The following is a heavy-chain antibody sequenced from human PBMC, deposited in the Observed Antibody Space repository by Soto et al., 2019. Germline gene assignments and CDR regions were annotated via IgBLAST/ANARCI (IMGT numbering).Heavy chain of an antibody. CDR1: GGTLSSYA. D-gene: IGHD2-15*01. V-gene: IGHV1-69*06. CDR3: ARDIKKVVVVAAGYYYGMDV. CDR2: IIPIFGTA. J-gene: IGHJ6*02. Sequence: GASVKVSCKASGGTLSSYAISWVRQAPGQGLEWMGGIIPIFGTANYAQKFQGRVTITADKSTSTAYMELSSLRSEDTAVYYCARDIKKVVVVAAGYYYGMDVWGQGTTVTVSS.